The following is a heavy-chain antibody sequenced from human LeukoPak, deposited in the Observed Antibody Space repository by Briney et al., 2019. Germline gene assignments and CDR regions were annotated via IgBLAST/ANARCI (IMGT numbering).Heavy chain of an antibody. CDR1: GFTFSSYG. CDR2: ISSSSSTI. V-gene: IGHV3-48*01. CDR3: AKDADYDGYSYGTDY. D-gene: IGHD5-18*01. Sequence: GGSLRLSCAASGFTFSSYGMTWVRQAPGKGLEWVSYISSSSSTIYYADSVKGRFTISRDNAKNSLYLQMNSLRAEDTALYYCAKDADYDGYSYGTDYWGQGTLVTVSS. J-gene: IGHJ4*02.